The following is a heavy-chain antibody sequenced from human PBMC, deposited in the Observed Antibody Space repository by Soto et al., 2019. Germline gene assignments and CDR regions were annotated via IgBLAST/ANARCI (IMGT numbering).Heavy chain of an antibody. J-gene: IGHJ4*02. CDR2: IKQDGSEK. CDR3: ARDKYYDSSGYYSIGPRIDY. V-gene: IGHV3-7*01. Sequence: GGSLRLSCAASGFTFSSYWMSWVRQAPGKGLEWVANIKQDGSEKYYVDSVKGRFTISRDNAKNSLYLQMNSLRAEDTAVYYCARDKYYDSSGYYSIGPRIDYWGQGTLVTVSS. D-gene: IGHD3-22*01. CDR1: GFTFSSYW.